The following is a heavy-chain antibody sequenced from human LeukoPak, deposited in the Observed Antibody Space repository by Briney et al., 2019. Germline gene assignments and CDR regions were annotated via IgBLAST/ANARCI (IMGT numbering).Heavy chain of an antibody. CDR2: ISWNSGSI. D-gene: IGHD3-9*01. CDR1: GFTFDDYA. V-gene: IGHV3-9*01. Sequence: PGGSLRLSCAASGFTFDDYAMHWVRQAPGKGLEWVSGISWNSGSIGYADSVKGRFTISRDNAKNSLYLQMNSLRAEDTALYYCAKDLYYDILTGYYFDYWGQGTLVTVSS. J-gene: IGHJ4*02. CDR3: AKDLYYDILTGYYFDY.